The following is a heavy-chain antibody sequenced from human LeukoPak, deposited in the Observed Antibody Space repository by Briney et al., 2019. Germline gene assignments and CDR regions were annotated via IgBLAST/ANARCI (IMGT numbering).Heavy chain of an antibody. CDR2: IYYSGST. Sequence: PSETLSLTCTVSGGSISSYYWSWIRQPPGKGLEWIGYIYYSGSTNYNPSLKSRVTISVDTSKNQFSLKLSSVTAADTAVYYCAGCPVAGGNQGAFDIWGQGTMVTVSS. V-gene: IGHV4-59*01. D-gene: IGHD6-19*01. J-gene: IGHJ3*02. CDR3: AGCPVAGGNQGAFDI. CDR1: GGSISSYY.